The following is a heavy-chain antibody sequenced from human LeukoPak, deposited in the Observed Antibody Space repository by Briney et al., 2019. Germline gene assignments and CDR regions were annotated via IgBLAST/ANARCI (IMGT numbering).Heavy chain of an antibody. CDR2: IWYDGSNK. J-gene: IGHJ4*02. CDR1: GFTFSSYG. CDR3: ARAGYSSGWDY. V-gene: IGHV3-33*01. D-gene: IGHD6-19*01. Sequence: GGSLRLSCAASGFTFSSYGMHWVRQAPGKGLEWVAVIWYDGSNKYYADSVKGRFTISRDNSKNTLYLQMNSLRAEDTAVYYCARAGYSSGWDYWGQGTLVTVSS.